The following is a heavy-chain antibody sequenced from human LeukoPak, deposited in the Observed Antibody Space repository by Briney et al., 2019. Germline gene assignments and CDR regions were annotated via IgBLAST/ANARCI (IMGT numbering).Heavy chain of an antibody. Sequence: SETLSLTCTVSGGSISSGDYSWSWIRQPPGNGLEWIGYIYHTGNTNYNPSLKSRVTISVARSKNQFSLRLSSVTAADTAVYYCARARESMATAGSYFDYWGQGTLVTVSS. CDR2: IYHTGNT. J-gene: IGHJ4*02. CDR3: ARARESMATAGSYFDY. V-gene: IGHV4-30-2*01. D-gene: IGHD6-13*01. CDR1: GGSISSGDYS.